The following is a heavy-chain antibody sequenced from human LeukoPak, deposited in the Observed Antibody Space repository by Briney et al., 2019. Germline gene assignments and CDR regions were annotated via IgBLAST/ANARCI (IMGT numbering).Heavy chain of an antibody. CDR2: ISGSATST. D-gene: IGHD1-26*01. CDR1: GFTFSSYA. J-gene: IGHJ4*02. Sequence: PGGSLRLSCAASGFTFSSYAMSWVRQAPGKGLEWVSGISGSATSTYYADSVKGRFTISRDNSKNTLYLQMNSLRAEDTAVYYCAKAVVGATPNFDYWGQGTLVTVSS. V-gene: IGHV3-23*01. CDR3: AKAVVGATPNFDY.